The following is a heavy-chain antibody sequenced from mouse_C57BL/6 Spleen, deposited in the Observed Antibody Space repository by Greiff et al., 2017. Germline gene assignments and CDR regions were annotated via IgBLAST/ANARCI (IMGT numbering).Heavy chain of an antibody. CDR3: ARTYGSSFWYFDV. CDR2: IYPGSGST. CDR1: GYTFTSYW. V-gene: IGHV1-55*01. Sequence: VKLQQPGAELVKPGASVKMSCKASGYTFTSYWITWVKQRPGQGLEWIGDIYPGSGSTNYNEKFKSKATLTVDTSSSTAYMQLSSLTSEDSAVYYCARTYGSSFWYFDVWGTGTTVTVSS. D-gene: IGHD1-1*01. J-gene: IGHJ1*03.